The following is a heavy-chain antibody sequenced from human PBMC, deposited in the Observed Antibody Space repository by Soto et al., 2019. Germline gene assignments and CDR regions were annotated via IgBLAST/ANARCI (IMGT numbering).Heavy chain of an antibody. CDR2: ISSNGGST. CDR1: GFTFSSYA. D-gene: IGHD2-21*01. V-gene: IGHV3-64*04. CDR3: ARGPRAFDSSFDY. Sequence: GGSLRLSCSASGFTFSSYAMHWVRQAPGKGLEYVSAISSNGGSTYYADSVKGRFTISRDNAKNSLYLQMNSLSAEDTAVYYGARGPRAFDSSFDYWGQGT. J-gene: IGHJ4*02.